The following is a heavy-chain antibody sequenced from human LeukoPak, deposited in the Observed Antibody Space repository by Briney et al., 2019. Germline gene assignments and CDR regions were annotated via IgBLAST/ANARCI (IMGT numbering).Heavy chain of an antibody. J-gene: IGHJ3*02. CDR1: KFMFSAYN. CDR2: ISHDGNTG. V-gene: IGHV3-30-3*01. CDR3: ARDVEGGTFDI. Sequence: GGSLRLSCAASKFMFSAYNMHWVRQVPGKGLEWLAIISHDGNTGHYADSVKGRFTISRDNSKDTVDLQMNSLRADDTAVYYCARDVEGGTFDIWGQGTTVTVSS. D-gene: IGHD3-16*01.